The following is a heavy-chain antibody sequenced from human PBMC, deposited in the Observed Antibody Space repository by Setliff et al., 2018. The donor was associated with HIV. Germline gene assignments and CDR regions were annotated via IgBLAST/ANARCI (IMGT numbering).Heavy chain of an antibody. CDR1: GYTLTTFG. CDR2: INTETGNP. D-gene: IGHD1-26*01. V-gene: IGHV7-4-1*02. CDR3: ARVGSYWSTFDY. J-gene: IGHJ4*02. Sequence: ASVKVSCKASGYTLTTFGISWVRQAPGQGLEWMGWINTETGNPMYAQGFTGRFVFSLDTSVSTTYLQISSLKTEDTAMYYCARVGSYWSTFDYWGQGALVTVSS.